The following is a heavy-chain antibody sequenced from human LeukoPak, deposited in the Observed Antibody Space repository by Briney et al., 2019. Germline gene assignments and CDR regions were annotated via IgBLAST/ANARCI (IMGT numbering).Heavy chain of an antibody. J-gene: IGHJ2*01. CDR2: IYHSGST. CDR1: GGSISSNSYS. CDR3: ARVVYYYDSSGYVSRYFDL. D-gene: IGHD3-22*01. Sequence: SETLSLTCTVSGGSISSNSYSWSWIRQPPGKGLEWIGYIYHSGSTYYNPSLKSRVTISVDRSKNQFSLKLSSVTAADTAVYYCARVVYYYDSSGYVSRYFDLWGRGTLVTVSS. V-gene: IGHV4-30-2*01.